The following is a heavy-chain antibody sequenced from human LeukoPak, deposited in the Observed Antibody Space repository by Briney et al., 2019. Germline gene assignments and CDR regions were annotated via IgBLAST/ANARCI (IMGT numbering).Heavy chain of an antibody. Sequence: PSETLSLTCTVSGGSISSGSYYWSWIRQPAGKGLEWIGRIYTSGSTNYNPSLKSRVTILVDTSKNQFSLKLSSVTAADTAVYYCARFKAAAGIIEPQGSNSRMDVWGQGTTVTVSS. CDR2: IYTSGST. CDR3: ARFKAAAGIIEPQGSNSRMDV. D-gene: IGHD6-13*01. CDR1: GGSISSGSYY. J-gene: IGHJ6*02. V-gene: IGHV4-61*02.